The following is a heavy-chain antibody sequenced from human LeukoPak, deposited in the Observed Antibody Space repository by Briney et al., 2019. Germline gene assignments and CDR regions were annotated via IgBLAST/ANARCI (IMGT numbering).Heavy chain of an antibody. CDR3: ARDQDIVVVPAAWYYYGMDV. D-gene: IGHD2-2*01. CDR1: GGSISSSNW. J-gene: IGHJ6*02. Sequence: SETLSLTCAVSGGSISSSNWWSWVRQPPGKGLECIGELYHSGSTNYNPSLKSRVTISVDKSKNQFSVKLSSVTAADTAVYYCARDQDIVVVPAAWYYYGMDVWGQGTTVTVSS. V-gene: IGHV4-4*02. CDR2: LYHSGST.